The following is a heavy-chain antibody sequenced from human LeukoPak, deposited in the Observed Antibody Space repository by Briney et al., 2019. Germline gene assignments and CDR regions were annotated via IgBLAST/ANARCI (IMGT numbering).Heavy chain of an antibody. D-gene: IGHD5-18*01. V-gene: IGHV3-11*04. CDR3: ARRATTERGHSYGLDF. Sequence: PGGSLRLSCEGSGFMFSDYYINWIRLAPGKGLEWISFISSHDKTIYYADSVRGRFTISRDNAKNSLYLQMNSLRAEDTAMYYCARRATTERGHSYGLDFWGQGTLVTVSS. CDR2: ISSHDKTI. J-gene: IGHJ4*02. CDR1: GFMFSDYY.